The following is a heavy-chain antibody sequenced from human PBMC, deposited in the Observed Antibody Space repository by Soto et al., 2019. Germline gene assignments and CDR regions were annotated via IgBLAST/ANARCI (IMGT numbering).Heavy chain of an antibody. J-gene: IGHJ4*02. V-gene: IGHV5-51*01. CDR3: ARNYGGNFIAPFDY. D-gene: IGHD4-17*01. CDR2: IYPGDPQT. Sequence: GDPLNISSKASGYIFPAYWNAWVRQMPVKGLVWMGVIYPGDPQTRCSPSFQGQVTISADKSHSTAYLQWTSLKASDTAIYYCARNYGGNFIAPFDYWAQGTLVNVCS. CDR1: GYIFPAYW.